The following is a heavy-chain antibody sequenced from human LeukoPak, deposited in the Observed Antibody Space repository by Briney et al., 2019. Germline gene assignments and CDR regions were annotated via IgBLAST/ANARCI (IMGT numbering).Heavy chain of an antibody. CDR3: ARDRVVVSPQGYYYYGMDV. J-gene: IGHJ6*02. Sequence: GGSLRLSCAASGFTVSSNYMSWVRQAPGKGLEWVSVIYSGGSTYYADSVKGRFTISRDNSKNTLYLQMNSLRAEDTAVYYCARDRVVVSPQGYYYYGMDVWGQGTTVTVSS. V-gene: IGHV3-53*01. D-gene: IGHD2-15*01. CDR1: GFTVSSNY. CDR2: IYSGGST.